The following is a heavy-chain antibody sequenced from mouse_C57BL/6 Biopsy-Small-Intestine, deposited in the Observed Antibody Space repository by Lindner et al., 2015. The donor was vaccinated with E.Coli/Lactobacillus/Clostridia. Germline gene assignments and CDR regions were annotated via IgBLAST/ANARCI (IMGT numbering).Heavy chain of an antibody. V-gene: IGHV14-3*02. Sequence: VQLQESGPELVKPGTSVKISCKASGYIFTDYYMHWVKQRPEQGLEWIGRIDPANGNTKYAPKFQDKATITADTSSNTAYLQLSSLTSEDTAVYYCARSAYYSYYGPLAYWGQGTLVTVSA. CDR1: GYIFTDYY. CDR3: ARSAYYSYYGPLAY. CDR2: IDPANGNT. J-gene: IGHJ3*01. D-gene: IGHD2-12*01.